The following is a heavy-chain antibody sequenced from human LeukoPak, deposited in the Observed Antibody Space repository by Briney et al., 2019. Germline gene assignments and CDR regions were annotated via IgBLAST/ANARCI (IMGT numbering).Heavy chain of an antibody. CDR3: ARDLFGVVMYYYMDV. CDR1: GGSISSYY. V-gene: IGHV4-4*07. CDR2: IYTSGST. Sequence: SETLSLTCTVSGGSISSYYWGWIRQPAGKGLEWIGRIYTSGSTNYNPSLKSRVTMSVDTSKNQFSLKLSSVTAADTAVYYCARDLFGVVMYYYMDVWGKGTTVTVSS. J-gene: IGHJ6*03. D-gene: IGHD3-3*01.